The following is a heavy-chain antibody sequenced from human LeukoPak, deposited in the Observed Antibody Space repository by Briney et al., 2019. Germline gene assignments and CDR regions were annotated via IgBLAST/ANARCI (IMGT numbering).Heavy chain of an antibody. J-gene: IGHJ6*02. CDR1: RYTFTGYY. CDR3: ARDRPYYYDSSGYYYGMDV. CDR2: INPNSGGT. V-gene: IGHV1-2*02. Sequence: ASVKVSCKASRYTFTGYYMHWVRQAPGQGLEWMGWINPNSGGTNYAQKFQGRVTMTRDTSISTAYMELSRLRSDDTAVYYCARDRPYYYDSSGYYYGMDVWGQGTTVTVSS. D-gene: IGHD3-22*01.